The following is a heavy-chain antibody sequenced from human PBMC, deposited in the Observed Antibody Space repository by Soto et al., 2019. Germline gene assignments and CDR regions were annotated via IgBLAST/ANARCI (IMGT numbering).Heavy chain of an antibody. CDR1: GYTFTSYD. CDR3: ARGFKVITIFGVVIKKGSWFDP. D-gene: IGHD3-3*01. CDR2: MNPNSGNT. Sequence: ASVKVSCKASGYTFTSYDINWVRQATGQGLEWMGWMNPNSGNTDYAQKFQGRVTMTRNTSISTAYMELSSLRSEDTAVYYCARGFKVITIFGVVIKKGSWFDPWGQGTLVTVSS. V-gene: IGHV1-8*01. J-gene: IGHJ5*02.